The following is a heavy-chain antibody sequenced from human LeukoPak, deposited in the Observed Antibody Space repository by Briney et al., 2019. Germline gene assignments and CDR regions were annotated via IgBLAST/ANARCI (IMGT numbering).Heavy chain of an antibody. D-gene: IGHD1-14*01. CDR2: ISYDGSKK. CDR3: ARVPGGRLYYYYGMDV. J-gene: IGHJ6*02. Sequence: PGRSLRLSCAASGFTFSSYAMHWVRQAPGKGLEWVAVISYDGSKKYYADSVKGRFTISRDNSKNTLYLQMNSLRAEDTAVYYCARVPGGRLYYYYGMDVWGQGTTVTVSS. CDR1: GFTFSSYA. V-gene: IGHV3-30-3*01.